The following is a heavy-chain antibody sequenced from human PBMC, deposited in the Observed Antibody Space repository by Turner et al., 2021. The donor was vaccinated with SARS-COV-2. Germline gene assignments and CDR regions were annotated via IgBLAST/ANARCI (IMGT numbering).Heavy chain of an antibody. CDR3: AKQQGLYSNPMYYFDY. J-gene: IGHJ4*02. CDR1: GFTFRSYG. D-gene: IGHD4-4*01. CDR2: TSYDGSNK. V-gene: IGHV3-30*18. Sequence: QVQLVESGGGVVQPGRSLRLSCAASGFTFRSYGMHWVRQAPGKVLEWVAVTSYDGSNKYYADSVKGRFTISRDNSKNTLYLQMNSLRAEDTAVYYCAKQQGLYSNPMYYFDYWGQGTLVTVSS.